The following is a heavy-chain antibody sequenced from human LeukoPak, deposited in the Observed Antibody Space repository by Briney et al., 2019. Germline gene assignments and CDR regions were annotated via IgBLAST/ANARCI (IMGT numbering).Heavy chain of an antibody. Sequence: GGSLRLSCAASGFTFSSYAMHWVRQAPGKGLEWVAVISYDGSNKYYADSVKGRFTISRDNSKNTLYLQMNSLRAEDTAVYYCARGQPRGIAVAGPFDYWGQGTLVTVSS. CDR3: ARGQPRGIAVAGPFDY. CDR1: GFTFSSYA. CDR2: ISYDGSNK. D-gene: IGHD6-19*01. J-gene: IGHJ4*02. V-gene: IGHV3-30-3*01.